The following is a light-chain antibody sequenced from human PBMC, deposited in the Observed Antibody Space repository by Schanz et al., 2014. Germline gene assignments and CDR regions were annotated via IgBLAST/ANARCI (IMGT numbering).Light chain of an antibody. V-gene: IGLV2-14*01. J-gene: IGLJ3*02. Sequence: QSALTQPASVSGSPGQSITITCTGTSSDVGGYKYVSWFQQHPGKAPKLLIYDVSNRPSGVSDRFSASKSDNTASLTISGLQAEDEADYYCSSYTTISTWVFGGGTKLTVL. CDR3: SSYTTISTWV. CDR1: SSDVGGYKY. CDR2: DVS.